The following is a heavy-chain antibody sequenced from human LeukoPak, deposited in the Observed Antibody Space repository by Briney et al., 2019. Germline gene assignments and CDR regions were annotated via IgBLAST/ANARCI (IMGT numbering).Heavy chain of an antibody. Sequence: ASVKVSCKASGYTFTGYYMHWVRQAPGQGLEWMGWINPNSGGTNYAQKFQGRVTMTRDTSISTAYMELSRLRSDDTAVYYCARFPVGVTMAFDYWGQGTLVTVSS. J-gene: IGHJ4*02. CDR2: INPNSGGT. CDR1: GYTFTGYY. V-gene: IGHV1-2*02. D-gene: IGHD1-26*01. CDR3: ARFPVGVTMAFDY.